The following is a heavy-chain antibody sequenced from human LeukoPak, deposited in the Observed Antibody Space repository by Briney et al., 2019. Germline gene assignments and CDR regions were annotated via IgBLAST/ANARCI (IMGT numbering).Heavy chain of an antibody. J-gene: IGHJ4*02. D-gene: IGHD5-18*01. Sequence: GASVKVSCKASGGTFRSYGISWVRQAPGQGLEWMGWINPKSGGTNDAQKFQGRVTMTRDTSISTAYMELSRLRSDDTAVYYCARGGWTGYNYGSLPEYYFDYWGQGTLVTASS. CDR1: GGTFRSYG. CDR3: ARGGWTGYNYGSLPEYYFDY. CDR2: INPKSGGT. V-gene: IGHV1-2*02.